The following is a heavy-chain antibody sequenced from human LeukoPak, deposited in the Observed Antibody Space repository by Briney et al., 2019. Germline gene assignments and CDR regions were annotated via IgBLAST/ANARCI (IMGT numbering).Heavy chain of an antibody. V-gene: IGHV1-69*05. CDR3: ARVVGYYYGSGSQ. CDR1: GGTFSSYA. CDR2: IIPIFGTA. J-gene: IGHJ3*01. Sequence: ASVKVSCKASGGTFSSYAISWVRQAPGQGLEWMGGIIPIFGTANYAQKLQGRVTMTTDTSTSTAYMELRSLRSDDTAVYYCARVVGYYYGSGSQWGQGTMVTVSS. D-gene: IGHD3-10*01.